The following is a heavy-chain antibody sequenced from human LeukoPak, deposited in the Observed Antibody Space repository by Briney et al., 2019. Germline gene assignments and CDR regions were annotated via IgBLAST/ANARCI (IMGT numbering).Heavy chain of an antibody. CDR1: GDSVSRSDSY. CDR3: ARRRYYDGSGYLE. J-gene: IGHJ1*01. Sequence: SETLSLTCSVSGDSVSRSDSYWGWIRQPPGNGLEWIGTIYYTGRTYYSPSLKSRVTMSVDTSNNQFSLNLRSVTAADTAVYYCARRRYYDGSGYLEWGQGTLLSVSS. V-gene: IGHV4-39*01. D-gene: IGHD3-22*01. CDR2: IYYTGRT.